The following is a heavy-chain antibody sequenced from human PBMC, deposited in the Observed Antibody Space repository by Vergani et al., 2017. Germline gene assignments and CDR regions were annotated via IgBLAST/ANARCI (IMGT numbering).Heavy chain of an antibody. Sequence: QVHLAESGGGVVQPGTSLRLSCAASGFPFSSYGMHWVRQAPGKGLEWVSLISYDESDKFYTESVRGRFTISRDNSKNTLYLQLNSLRAEDTAVYYCARDYCSSTSCVFDYWGQGTLVPVSS. J-gene: IGHJ4*02. V-gene: IGHV3-30*03. D-gene: IGHD2-2*01. CDR2: ISYDESDK. CDR3: ARDYCSSTSCVFDY. CDR1: GFPFSSYG.